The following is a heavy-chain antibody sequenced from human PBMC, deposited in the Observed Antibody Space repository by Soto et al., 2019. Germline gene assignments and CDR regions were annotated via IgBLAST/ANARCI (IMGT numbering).Heavy chain of an antibody. J-gene: IGHJ5*02. CDR3: ARETYADYVGDFDP. D-gene: IGHD4-17*01. CDR2: IYYSGST. V-gene: IGHV4-39*07. Sequence: PGKGLEWIGSIYYSGSTYYNPSLKSRVTISVDRSKNQFSLKVRSVTAADTAVFYCARETYADYVGDFDPSAQRILLSVSS.